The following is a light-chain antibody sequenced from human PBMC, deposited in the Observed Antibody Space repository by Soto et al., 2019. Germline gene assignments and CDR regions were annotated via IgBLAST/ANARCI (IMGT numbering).Light chain of an antibody. J-gene: IGLJ1*01. V-gene: IGLV2-14*01. CDR1: SSDVGGYNY. CDR3: SSYASSRAYD. CDR2: EVS. Sequence: QSVLAQPASVSGSPGQSITISCTGTSSDVGGYNYVSWYQQQSGKAPKLMIHEVSNRPSGVSNRFSGSKSGNTASLTISGLQAEDEADYYCSSYASSRAYDCGIGTKVTVL.